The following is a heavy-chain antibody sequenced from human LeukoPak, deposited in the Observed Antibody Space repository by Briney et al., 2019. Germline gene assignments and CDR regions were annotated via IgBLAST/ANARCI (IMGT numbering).Heavy chain of an antibody. CDR1: GGSISSGDYY. V-gene: IGHV4-30-4*01. CDR2: IYYSGST. Sequence: PSETLSLTCTVSGGSISSGDYYWSWIRQPPGKGLEWIGYIYYSGSTYYHPSLKSRVTISVDTSKNQFSLKLSSVTAADTAVYYCARGSDYGDPIPFDYWGQGTLVTVSS. D-gene: IGHD4-17*01. J-gene: IGHJ4*02. CDR3: ARGSDYGDPIPFDY.